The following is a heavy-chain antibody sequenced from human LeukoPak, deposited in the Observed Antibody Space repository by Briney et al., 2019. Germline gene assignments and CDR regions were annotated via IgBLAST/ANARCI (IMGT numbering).Heavy chain of an antibody. Sequence: PGGSLRLSCAASGFTFSSYAMSWVRQAPGKGLEWISSITGGGGSTYYAASVKGRFTISRDNSKNTLYLQMNGLRAEDTAVYYCAQDRDGWYKDYWGQGTLVTVSS. CDR2: ITGGGGST. D-gene: IGHD6-19*01. V-gene: IGHV3-23*01. CDR3: AQDRDGWYKDY. CDR1: GFTFSSYA. J-gene: IGHJ4*02.